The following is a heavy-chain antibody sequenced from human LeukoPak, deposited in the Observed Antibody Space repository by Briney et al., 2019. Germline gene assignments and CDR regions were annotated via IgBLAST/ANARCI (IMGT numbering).Heavy chain of an antibody. D-gene: IGHD2-2*01. CDR3: ARAQGRYCSSTSCYQGGWFDP. J-gene: IGHJ5*02. CDR2: INPHSGGT. CDR1: GYTFTGYY. V-gene: IGHV1-2*02. Sequence: ASVKVSCKASGYTFTGYYMHWVRQAPGQGLEWMGRINPHSGGTNYAQKFQGRVTMTRDTSISTAYMELSRLRSDDTAVYYCARAQGRYCSSTSCYQGGWFDPWGQGTLVTVSS.